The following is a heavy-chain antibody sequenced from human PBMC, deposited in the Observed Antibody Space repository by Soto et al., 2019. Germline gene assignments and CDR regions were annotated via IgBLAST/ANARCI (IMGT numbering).Heavy chain of an antibody. CDR2: ISGSGGST. D-gene: IGHD3-3*01. J-gene: IGHJ6*02. V-gene: IGHV3-23*01. CDR3: AKVGYDFWSGYYDRRQGMDV. Sequence: PGGSLRLSCASSGFTFSSYAMSLVRQAPGKGLKWVSAISGSGGSTYYADSVKGRFTISRDNSKNTLFLQMNSLRAEDTAVYYCAKVGYDFWSGYYDRRQGMDVWGQGTTVTVSS. CDR1: GFTFSSYA.